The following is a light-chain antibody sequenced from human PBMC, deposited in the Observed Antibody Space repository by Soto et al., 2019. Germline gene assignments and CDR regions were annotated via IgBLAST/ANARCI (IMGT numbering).Light chain of an antibody. J-gene: IGLJ1*01. Sequence: QSVLTQPRSVSGSPGQSVTISCTGTSSDVGGYNYVSWYQQHPGKAPKLMIYDVTKRPSGVPDRFSGSKSGNTASLTISGLQAEDESDYYCGSFAGSYPYVFATGTKLTVL. CDR2: DVT. V-gene: IGLV2-11*01. CDR3: GSFAGSYPYV. CDR1: SSDVGGYNY.